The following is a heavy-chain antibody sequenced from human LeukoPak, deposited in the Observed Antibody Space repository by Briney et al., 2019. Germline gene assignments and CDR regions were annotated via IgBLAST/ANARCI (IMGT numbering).Heavy chain of an antibody. V-gene: IGHV1-18*01. CDR3: ARAAVAGMTEKFDY. D-gene: IGHD6-19*01. J-gene: IGHJ4*02. Sequence: ASVRVSCKASGYTFTNYGLSWVRQAPGQGLEWMGWISAYNGHTNYAQKFQDRVTMTTDTSTTTAYLELKSLRSDDTAVYYCARAAVAGMTEKFDYWGQGTLVTVSS. CDR1: GYTFTNYG. CDR2: ISAYNGHT.